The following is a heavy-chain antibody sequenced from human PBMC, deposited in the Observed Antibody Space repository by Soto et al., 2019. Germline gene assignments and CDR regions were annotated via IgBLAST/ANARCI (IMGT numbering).Heavy chain of an antibody. Sequence: EVQLVESGGGLVQPGGSLRLSCAASGFTFSSYAMHWVRQAPGKGLEYVSVISGNGGSTYYANSVKGRFTISRDNSKNTLYLQMGSLRAEAMAVYYCARRGYGLYLDYWGQGTLVTVSS. J-gene: IGHJ4*02. D-gene: IGHD3-10*01. CDR1: GFTFSSYA. V-gene: IGHV3-64*01. CDR3: ARRGYGLYLDY. CDR2: ISGNGGST.